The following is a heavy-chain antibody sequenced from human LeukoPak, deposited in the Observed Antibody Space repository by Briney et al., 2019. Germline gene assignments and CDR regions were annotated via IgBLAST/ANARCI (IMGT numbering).Heavy chain of an antibody. CDR2: IYHSGST. J-gene: IGHJ3*02. Sequence: SETLSLTCTVSGGSISSGGYYWSWIRQPPGKGLEWIGYIYHSGSTYYNPSLKSRVTISVDRSKNQFSLKLSSVTAADTAVYYCARTKRFLEWLKSSHAFDIWGQGTMVTVSS. V-gene: IGHV4-30-2*01. CDR3: ARTKRFLEWLKSSHAFDI. D-gene: IGHD3-3*01. CDR1: GGSISSGGYY.